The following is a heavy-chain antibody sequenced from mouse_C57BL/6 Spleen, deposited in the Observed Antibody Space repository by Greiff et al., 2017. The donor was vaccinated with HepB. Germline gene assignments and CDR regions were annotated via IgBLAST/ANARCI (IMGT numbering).Heavy chain of an antibody. CDR3: ARLGLRRALAMDY. CDR1: GYTFTSYW. CDR2: INPNNGGT. V-gene: IGHV1-53*01. J-gene: IGHJ4*01. D-gene: IGHD2-4*01. Sequence: QVQLQQPGTELVKPGASVKLSCKASGYTFTSYWMHWVKQRPGQGLEWIGNINPNNGGTSYNQKFKGKATLTVDKSSSSAYMELRSRTSEDSAVYYCARLGLRRALAMDYWGQGTSVTVSS.